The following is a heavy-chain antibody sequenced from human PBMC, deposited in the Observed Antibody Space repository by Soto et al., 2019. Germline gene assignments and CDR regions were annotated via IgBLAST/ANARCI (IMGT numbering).Heavy chain of an antibody. J-gene: IGHJ5*02. CDR1: GGSLSGNY. V-gene: IGHV4-34*01. Sequence: QVQLQQWGAGLLKPSETLSLNCAVNGGSLSGNYWSWIRQPPGKGLEWIGEIKDGGRTNYSPSLKRRASILSAPSTDQFSLRLYSVTAADTGVYYCARGQECVVATPWDQGTLFIVSS. CDR3: ARGQECVVATP. D-gene: IGHD5-12*01. CDR2: IKDGGRT.